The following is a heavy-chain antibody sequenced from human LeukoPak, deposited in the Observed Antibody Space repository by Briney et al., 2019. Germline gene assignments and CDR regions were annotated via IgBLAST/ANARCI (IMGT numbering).Heavy chain of an antibody. CDR1: GYSISSGYY. CDR3: ASDLRGYTYGNPGFDY. Sequence: SETLSLTCTVSGYSISSGYYWGWIRQPPGKGLEWIGSIYHSGSTYYNPSLKSRVTISVDTSKNQFSLRLSSVTAADTAAYYCASDLRGYTYGNPGFDYWGQGTLVTVSS. CDR2: IYHSGST. D-gene: IGHD5-18*01. V-gene: IGHV4-38-2*02. J-gene: IGHJ4*02.